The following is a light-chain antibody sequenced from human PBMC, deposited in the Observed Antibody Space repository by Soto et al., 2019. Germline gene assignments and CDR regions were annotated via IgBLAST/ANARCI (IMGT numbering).Light chain of an antibody. Sequence: VLTQSPGTLSLSPGERATLSCRASQSVSGSYVAWYQQKPGQAPRLLIYGASIMATGIPDRFSGSGSETDFTLTISRLEPEDFAVYYCQQYGSSPPYTFGQGNKLEIK. CDR3: QQYGSSPPYT. J-gene: IGKJ2*01. CDR1: QSVSGSY. CDR2: GAS. V-gene: IGKV3-20*01.